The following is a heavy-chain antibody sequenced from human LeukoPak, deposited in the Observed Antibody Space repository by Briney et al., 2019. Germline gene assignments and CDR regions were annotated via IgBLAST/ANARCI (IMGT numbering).Heavy chain of an antibody. V-gene: IGHV4-39*01. Sequence: SETLSLTCTVSGGSISSSRYYWGWIRQSPGKGLEWIGSIYYSGSTYYNPSLKSRVTISVDTSKNLFSLKLSSVTAADTAVYYCARHTFDYVWGSYRLFDYWGQGTLVTVSS. CDR1: GGSISSSRYY. J-gene: IGHJ4*02. CDR3: ARHTFDYVWGSYRLFDY. D-gene: IGHD3-16*02. CDR2: IYYSGST.